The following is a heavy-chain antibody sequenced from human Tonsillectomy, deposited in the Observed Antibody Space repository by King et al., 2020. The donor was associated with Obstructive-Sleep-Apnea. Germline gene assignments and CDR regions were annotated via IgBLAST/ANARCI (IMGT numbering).Heavy chain of an antibody. Sequence: VQLVESGVGLAKPGGSLRVSGVGSGVTFSNAWMNWIRQAPGKGREWVARIKSKVDAGTIDYAAPVKGRFTISRDDSKNTVYLQMNSLKTEDTAVYYCSTGGYYFDYWGQGTLVTVSS. CDR3: STGGYYFDY. J-gene: IGHJ4*02. D-gene: IGHD3-16*01. V-gene: IGHV3-15*01. CDR1: GVTFSNAW. CDR2: IKSKVDAGTI.